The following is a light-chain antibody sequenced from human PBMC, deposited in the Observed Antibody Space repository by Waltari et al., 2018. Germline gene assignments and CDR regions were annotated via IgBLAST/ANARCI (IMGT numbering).Light chain of an antibody. V-gene: IGLV1-44*01. CDR1: SPNIGSKT. CDR3: AAWDDSLNGRYV. CDR2: SNN. Sequence: QSVLTQPPSASGPPGRRVTIPCSGSSPNIGSKTVNWYQQLPGTAPKLLIYSNNQRPSGVPDRFSGSKSGTSASLAISGLQSEDEADYYCAAWDDSLNGRYVFGTGTKVTVL. J-gene: IGLJ1*01.